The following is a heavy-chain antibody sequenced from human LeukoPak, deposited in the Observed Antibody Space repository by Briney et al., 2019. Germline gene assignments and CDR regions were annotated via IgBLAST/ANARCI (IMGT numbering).Heavy chain of an antibody. CDR2: ISGGGGST. CDR1: GFTFSSYA. D-gene: IGHD6-19*01. Sequence: GGSLRLSCAASGFTFSSYAMTWVRQSPGKGLEWVSAISGGGGSTYYAYYTDSVKGRFTISRDNSKNTLYLQMNSLRAEDTAVYYCAKDTVAVAALFDPWGQGTLVTVSS. CDR3: AKDTVAVAALFDP. J-gene: IGHJ5*02. V-gene: IGHV3-23*01.